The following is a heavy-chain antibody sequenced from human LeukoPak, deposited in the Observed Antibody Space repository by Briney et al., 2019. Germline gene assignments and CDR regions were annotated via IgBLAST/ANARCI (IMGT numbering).Heavy chain of an antibody. V-gene: IGHV3-72*01. D-gene: IGHD3/OR15-3a*01. CDR1: GFTLSDHY. CDR3: AAWTSGSPGY. J-gene: IGHJ4*02. CDR2: TRNKADSYFA. Sequence: PGGSLRLSSAASGFTLSDHYMDWVRQAPGKGPEWVGRTRNKADSYFAEYAASVKGRFSISRDDSKNSLYLQMNSLKTEDTAVYYCAAWTSGSPGYWGQGTLVTVSS.